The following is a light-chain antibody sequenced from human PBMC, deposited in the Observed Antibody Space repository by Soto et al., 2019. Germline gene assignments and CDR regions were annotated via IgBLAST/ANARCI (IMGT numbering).Light chain of an antibody. Sequence: QSVLTQPPSVSGAPGQRVTISCTGSSSNIGAGFDVHWYQQLPGTAPKLLISGNTNRPSGVPDRFSGSKSGTSASLAITGLQAEDEADYYCQSYDNTLSGWVFGGGTKLTVL. CDR3: QSYDNTLSGWV. V-gene: IGLV1-40*01. CDR1: SSNIGAGFD. J-gene: IGLJ3*02. CDR2: GNT.